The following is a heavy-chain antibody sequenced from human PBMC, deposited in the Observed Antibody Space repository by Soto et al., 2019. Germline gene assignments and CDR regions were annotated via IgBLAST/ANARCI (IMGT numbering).Heavy chain of an antibody. CDR2: IKQDGSER. CDR1: GFTFSSYW. J-gene: IGHJ4*02. Sequence: PGGSLRLSCVASGFTFSSYWMSWVRQAPGKGLEWVANIKQDGSERYYVDSVKGRFTISRDNAKNSLYLQMNSLRAEDTAVYYCASSIWSHDYWGQGTLVTVSS. CDR3: ASSIWSHDY. D-gene: IGHD2-8*02. V-gene: IGHV3-7*01.